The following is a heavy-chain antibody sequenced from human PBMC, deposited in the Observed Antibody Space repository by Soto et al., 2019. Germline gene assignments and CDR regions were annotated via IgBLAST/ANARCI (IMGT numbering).Heavy chain of an antibody. Sequence: PGGSLRVSGAASGFACGTYAMAGGCQAAGKGLEWVSVISGSGGSSYYAASVKGRFTISRDNSKNTLYLQMNGLRAEDTALYYCAKVTKRAAAGRYEYYKYGMDVWGQGT. D-gene: IGHD6-13*01. CDR1: GFACGTYA. J-gene: IGHJ6*02. CDR2: ISGSGGSS. V-gene: IGHV3-23*01. CDR3: AKVTKRAAAGRYEYYKYGMDV.